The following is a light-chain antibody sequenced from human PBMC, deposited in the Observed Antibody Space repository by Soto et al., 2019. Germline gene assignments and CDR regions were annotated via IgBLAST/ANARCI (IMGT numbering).Light chain of an antibody. V-gene: IGLV3-1*01. Sequence: SSELIQPPSVSVSPGQTASITCSGDYLGDKFACWYQQKPGQSPLLVIYQDTRRPSGIPERFSGSNSGNTATLTISGTQAMDEADYYCQAWDRSNVVFGGGTKLTVL. CDR3: QAWDRSNVV. J-gene: IGLJ2*01. CDR2: QDT. CDR1: YLGDKF.